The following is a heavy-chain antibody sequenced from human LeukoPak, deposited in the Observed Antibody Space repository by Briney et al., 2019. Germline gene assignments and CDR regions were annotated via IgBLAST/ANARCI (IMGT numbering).Heavy chain of an antibody. V-gene: IGHV2-5*02. J-gene: IGHJ3*02. CDR3: ARPYYYGSGYYASAFDI. CDR2: IFWDDDR. D-gene: IGHD3-10*01. CDR1: GFSLSSSGVG. Sequence: SGPTLVNPTQTLTLTCTFSGFSLSSSGVGVGWIRQPPGKALEWLAVIFWDDDRRYSPSVKSRLTITKDTAKNQVLLTMTDLDPVDTATYYCARPYYYGSGYYASAFDIWGQGTVVTVSS.